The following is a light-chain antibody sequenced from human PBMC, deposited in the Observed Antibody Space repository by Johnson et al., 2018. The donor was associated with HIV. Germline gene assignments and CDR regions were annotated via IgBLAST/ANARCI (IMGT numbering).Light chain of an antibody. CDR3: GTWDNSLSTGGV. CDR1: SSNIGNNY. V-gene: IGLV1-51*02. Sequence: SVLTQSPSVSAAPGQKVTISCSGSSSNIGNNYVSWYQQLPGTAPKLLIYENNKRPSGIPYRFSGSKSGTSATLGITGLQTGDEADYYCGTWDNSLSTGGVFGTGTKVTVL. J-gene: IGLJ1*01. CDR2: ENN.